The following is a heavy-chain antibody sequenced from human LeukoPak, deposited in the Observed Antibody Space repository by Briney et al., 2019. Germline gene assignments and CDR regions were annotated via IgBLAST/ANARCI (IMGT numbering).Heavy chain of an antibody. CDR1: GGSISSYY. J-gene: IGHJ4*02. CDR3: ARAEDKYYFDY. Sequence: PSGTLSLTCTVSGGSISSYYWSWIRQPPGKGLEWIGYIYYSGSTNYNPSLKSRVTISVDTSKNQFSLKLSSVTAADTAVYYCARAEDKYYFDYWGQGTLVTVSS. CDR2: IYYSGST. V-gene: IGHV4-59*01.